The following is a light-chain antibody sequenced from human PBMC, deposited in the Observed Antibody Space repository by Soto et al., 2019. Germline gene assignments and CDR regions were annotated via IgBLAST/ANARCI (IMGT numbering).Light chain of an antibody. Sequence: QSARTQPPSASGSPGQSVTCSCTGIGGDVRDSNCVSWYQQHPGNAPKLIIYEVTKRASGVPDRFSGSNSGNTASLTVSGLQAEDEADYYCLAGNNNRVFGTGTKVPVL. J-gene: IGLJ1*01. V-gene: IGLV2-8*01. CDR2: EVT. CDR3: LAGNNNRV. CDR1: GGDVRDSNC.